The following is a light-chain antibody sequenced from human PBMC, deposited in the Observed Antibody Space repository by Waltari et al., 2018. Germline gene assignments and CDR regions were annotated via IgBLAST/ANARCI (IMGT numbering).Light chain of an antibody. CDR3: HQRTSWPLT. CDR1: QSVPTS. Sequence: VLTQSPTTLSLSPGERATLSCRASQSVPTSLAGYQQKPGQAPRLLIFDASDRATGVPARFSGSGSGTDFTLTISSLEPEDFAVYFCHQRTSWPLTFGGGTQVEFK. J-gene: IGKJ4*01. CDR2: DAS. V-gene: IGKV3-11*01.